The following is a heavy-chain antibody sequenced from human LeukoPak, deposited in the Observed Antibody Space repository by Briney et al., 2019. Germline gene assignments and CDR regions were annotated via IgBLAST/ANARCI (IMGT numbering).Heavy chain of an antibody. CDR3: ARAFPPYYYDSSGAYFDY. D-gene: IGHD3-22*01. CDR1: GGSISSYY. Sequence: SETLSLTCTVSGGSISSYYWSWIRQPPGKGLEWIGEINHSGSTNYNPSLKSRVTISVDTSKNQFSLKLSSVTAADTAVYYCARAFPPYYYDSSGAYFDYWGQGTLVTVSS. CDR2: INHSGST. V-gene: IGHV4-34*01. J-gene: IGHJ4*02.